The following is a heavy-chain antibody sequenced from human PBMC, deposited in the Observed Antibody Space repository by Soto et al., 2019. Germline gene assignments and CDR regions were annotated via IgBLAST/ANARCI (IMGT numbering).Heavy chain of an antibody. D-gene: IGHD2-2*01. CDR1: GYSFTSYW. CDR3: ARRGGSRNYYYYGMDV. V-gene: IGHV5-51*01. J-gene: IGHJ6*02. CDR2: IYPGDSDT. Sequence: GESLKISCKGSGYSFTSYWIGWVRQMPGKGLEWMGIIYPGDSDTRYSPSSQGQVTISADKSISTAYLQWSSLKASDTAMYYCARRGGSRNYYYYGMDVWGQGTTVTVSS.